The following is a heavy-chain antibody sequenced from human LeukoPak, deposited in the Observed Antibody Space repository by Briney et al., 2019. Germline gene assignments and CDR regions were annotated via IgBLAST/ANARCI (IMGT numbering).Heavy chain of an antibody. Sequence: SETLSLTCTVSGGSISSYYWSWIRQPPGKGLEWIGYIYYSGSTNYNPSLKSRITISVDTSKNQFSLKLSSVTAADTAVYYCARAHSIASYYYGVDVWGQGTTVTVSS. CDR2: IYYSGST. CDR3: ARAHSIASYYYGVDV. D-gene: IGHD2/OR15-2a*01. CDR1: GGSISSYY. J-gene: IGHJ6*02. V-gene: IGHV4-59*12.